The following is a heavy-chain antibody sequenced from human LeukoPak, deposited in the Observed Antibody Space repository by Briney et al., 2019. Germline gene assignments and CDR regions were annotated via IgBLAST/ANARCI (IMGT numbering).Heavy chain of an antibody. Sequence: ASVKVSCKASGYTFTSYYMHWVRQAPGQGLEWMGIINPSGGSTSYAQKFQGRVTMTRDTSTSTVYMELSSLGSEDTAVYYCAREDIVVVVAATPSPFDPWGQGTLVTVSS. J-gene: IGHJ5*02. D-gene: IGHD2-15*01. CDR1: GYTFTSYY. CDR3: AREDIVVVVAATPSPFDP. CDR2: INPSGGST. V-gene: IGHV1-46*01.